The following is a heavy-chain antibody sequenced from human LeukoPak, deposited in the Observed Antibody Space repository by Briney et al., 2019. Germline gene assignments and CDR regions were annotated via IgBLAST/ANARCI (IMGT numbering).Heavy chain of an antibody. CDR2: ISGSGVST. V-gene: IGHV3-23*01. D-gene: IGHD3-22*01. J-gene: IGHJ6*03. Sequence: GGSLRLSCAASGFRFSSYAMSWVRQAPGKGLEWVSAISGSGVSTYYADSVKGRFTISRDNAKNSLYLQVNRLRAEDTAVYYCARIEYYYDSSGFGPQYYYYMDVWGKGTTVTVSS. CDR3: ARIEYYYDSSGFGPQYYYYMDV. CDR1: GFRFSSYA.